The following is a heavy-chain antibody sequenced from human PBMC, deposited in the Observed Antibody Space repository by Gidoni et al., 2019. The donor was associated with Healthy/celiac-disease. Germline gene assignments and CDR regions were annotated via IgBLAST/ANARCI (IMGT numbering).Heavy chain of an antibody. CDR3: AKVKYDILTGYYN. D-gene: IGHD3-9*01. CDR1: GFTFSSYA. J-gene: IGHJ4*02. Sequence: EVQLLESGGGLVQPGGSLRHSCAASGFTFSSYAMSWVRQAPGKGLEWVSAISGSGGSTYYADSVKGRFTISRDNSKNTLYLQMNSLRAEDTAVYYCAKVKYDILTGYYNWGQGTLVTVSS. CDR2: ISGSGGST. V-gene: IGHV3-23*01.